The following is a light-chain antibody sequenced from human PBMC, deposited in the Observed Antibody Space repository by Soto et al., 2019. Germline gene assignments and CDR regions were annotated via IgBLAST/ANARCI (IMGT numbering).Light chain of an antibody. V-gene: IGKV1-6*01. CDR1: QGIRND. Sequence: AIQMTQSPSSLSASVGDRVTITCLASQGIRNDLGWYQQEPGKATKLLIYAASSLESGVPSRFSGSGSGTDFTLTISSLQPEDFATYYCLQDYNYPLTFGGGTKVDI. CDR3: LQDYNYPLT. J-gene: IGKJ4*01. CDR2: AAS.